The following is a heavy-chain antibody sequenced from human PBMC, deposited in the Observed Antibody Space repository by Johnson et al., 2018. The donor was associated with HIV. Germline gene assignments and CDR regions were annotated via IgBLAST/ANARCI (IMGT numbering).Heavy chain of an antibody. V-gene: IGHV3-30-3*01. J-gene: IGHJ3*02. CDR2: ISYDGSNK. CDR3: ARDGCSSTSCYGEAFDI. D-gene: IGHD2-2*01. CDR1: GFTFSSYA. Sequence: QVQLMESGGGVVQPGRSLRLSCAASGFTFSSYAMHWVRQAPGKGLEWVAVISYDGSNKYYADSVKGRFTISRDNAKNSLYLQMNSPRAEDTAVYYCARDGCSSTSCYGEAFDIWGQGTMVTVSS.